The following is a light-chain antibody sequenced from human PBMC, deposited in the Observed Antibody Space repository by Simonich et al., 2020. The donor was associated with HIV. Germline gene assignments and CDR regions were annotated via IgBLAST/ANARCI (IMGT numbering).Light chain of an antibody. CDR1: QSINNW. V-gene: IGKV1-5*03. CDR3: QQYYSTLMYT. Sequence: DIQMTQSPSTLSASVGDRVTITCRASQSINNWLAWYQQKPGKAPKLLIYKASSLESGVPSRFSGSGSGTDYTLTISSLQPEDFATYYCQQYYSTLMYTFGQGTKLEIK. J-gene: IGKJ2*01. CDR2: KAS.